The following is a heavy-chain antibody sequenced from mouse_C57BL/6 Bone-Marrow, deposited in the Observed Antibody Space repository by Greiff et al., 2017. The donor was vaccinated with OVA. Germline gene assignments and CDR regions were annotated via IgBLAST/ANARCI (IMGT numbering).Heavy chain of an antibody. CDR3: TTDYGYENYAMDY. Sequence: VQLQQSGAELVRPGASVKLSCTASGFNIKDDYMHWVKQRPEQGLEWIGWIDPENGDTEYASKFQGKATITADTSSNTAYLQLSSLTSEDTAVYYGTTDYGYENYAMDYWGQGTSVTVSS. J-gene: IGHJ4*01. CDR1: GFNIKDDY. D-gene: IGHD2-2*01. CDR2: IDPENGDT. V-gene: IGHV14-4*01.